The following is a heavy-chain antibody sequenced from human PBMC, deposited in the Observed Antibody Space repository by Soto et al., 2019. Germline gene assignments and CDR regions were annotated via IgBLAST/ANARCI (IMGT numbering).Heavy chain of an antibody. CDR1: GGSISSGGYY. CDR2: IYYSGST. Sequence: QVQLQESGPGLVKPSQTLSLTCTVSGGSISSGGYYWSWIRQHPGKGLEWIGYIYYSGSTYYNPSLKSRVTISVDTSKNQFSLKLSSVTAADTAVYYCARGGEMTTVTANSYFDLWGRGTLVTVSS. J-gene: IGHJ2*01. V-gene: IGHV4-31*03. D-gene: IGHD4-17*01. CDR3: ARGGEMTTVTANSYFDL.